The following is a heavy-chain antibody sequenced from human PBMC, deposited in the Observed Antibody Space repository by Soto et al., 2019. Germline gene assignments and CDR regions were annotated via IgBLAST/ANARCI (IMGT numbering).Heavy chain of an antibody. CDR1: GFTFSGSA. CDR2: IRNKVNNYAT. CDR3: NSIPDIYGGDGGRDLDL. J-gene: IGHJ2*01. V-gene: IGHV3-73*02. Sequence: EVQLVESGGGLVQHAGTMRLSGAATGFTFSGSAMHWDRHASGRGLEWICRIRNKVNNYATSYAASVTGRITISRDDSQNTAYMYRNTLNTADTALYFCNSIPDIYGGDGGRDLDLWCRGILLSVPS. D-gene: IGHD4-17*01.